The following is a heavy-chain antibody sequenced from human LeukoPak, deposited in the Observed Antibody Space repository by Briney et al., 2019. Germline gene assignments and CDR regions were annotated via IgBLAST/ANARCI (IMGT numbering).Heavy chain of an antibody. CDR2: IRYDGSNK. V-gene: IGHV3-30*02. CDR3: ARGLGYYDSSGYYWGDY. CDR1: GFTFSSYG. J-gene: IGHJ4*02. D-gene: IGHD3-22*01. Sequence: GGSLRLSCAASGFTFSSYGMHWVRQAPGKGLEWVAFIRYDGSNKYYADPVEGRFTISRDNSKNTLYLQMNSLRAEDTAVYYCARGLGYYDSSGYYWGDYWGQGTLVTVSS.